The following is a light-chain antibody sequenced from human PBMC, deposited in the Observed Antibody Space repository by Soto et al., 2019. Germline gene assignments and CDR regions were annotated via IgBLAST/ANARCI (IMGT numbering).Light chain of an antibody. V-gene: IGLV2-14*01. Sequence: QSALTQPASVSGSPGQSITISCTGSRSDIGAFDLVSWYQQHPGKAPKVLIYDVNVRPSGVSNRFSGSKSGNTASLTISGLQAEDEADYYCSSYTITSTRLFGTGTKVTVL. CDR1: RSDIGAFDL. J-gene: IGLJ1*01. CDR3: SSYTITSTRL. CDR2: DVN.